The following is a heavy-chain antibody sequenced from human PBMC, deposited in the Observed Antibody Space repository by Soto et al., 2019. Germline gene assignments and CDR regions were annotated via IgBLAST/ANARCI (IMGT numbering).Heavy chain of an antibody. D-gene: IGHD2-15*01. CDR2: ISTNNGDT. Sequence: QVQLVQSGAEVKKPGASVKVSCKASGYSFTTYGISWVRQAPGQGLEWMGWISTNNGDTDYAQSVQGRVIMTTDTSTTTADMELRSLRSDDTAVYYCAREGSRPYYYYGMDVWGQGTTVTVSS. J-gene: IGHJ6*02. V-gene: IGHV1-18*01. CDR3: AREGSRPYYYYGMDV. CDR1: GYSFTTYG.